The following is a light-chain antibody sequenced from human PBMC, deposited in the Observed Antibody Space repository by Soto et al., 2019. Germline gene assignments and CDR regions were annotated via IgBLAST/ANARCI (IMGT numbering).Light chain of an antibody. CDR3: QQYGSSREFT. CDR2: GAS. CDR1: QSVSSSY. J-gene: IGKJ3*01. Sequence: DIVLTQSPGTLSLSPGERATLSCRASQSVSSSYLAWYQQKPGQAPRLLIYGASSRATGIPDRFSGSGSGTDFTLTISRLEPEDFAVYYCQQYGSSREFTFGPGTKVAIK. V-gene: IGKV3-20*01.